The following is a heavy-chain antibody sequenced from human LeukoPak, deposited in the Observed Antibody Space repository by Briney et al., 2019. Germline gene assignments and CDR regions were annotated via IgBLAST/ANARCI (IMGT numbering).Heavy chain of an antibody. CDR2: ISSSSVTI. CDR1: GFTFSHYS. V-gene: IGHV3-48*01. D-gene: IGHD3-16*01. J-gene: IGHJ4*02. Sequence: PGGSLRLSCAASGFTFSHYSVNWVRQAPGKGLEWVSSISSSSVTIYYADSVKGRFTFSRYNAGNSLYLQMNSLRVEDTAVYYCARSMITFGGAIDYWGQGTQVTVSS. CDR3: ARSMITFGGAIDY.